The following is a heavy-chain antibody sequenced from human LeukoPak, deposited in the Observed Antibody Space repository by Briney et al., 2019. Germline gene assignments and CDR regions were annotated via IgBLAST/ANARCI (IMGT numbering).Heavy chain of an antibody. J-gene: IGHJ4*02. V-gene: IGHV1-46*01. D-gene: IGHD2-15*01. CDR3: ASAVVAATPDY. CDR2: INPSGGST. CDR1: GYTFTSYY. Sequence: ASVKVSCKASGYTFTSYYMHWVRQAPGQGLEWMGIINPSGGSTRYAQKFQGRVTMTRDTSTSTVYMELSSLRSEDTAVYYCASAVVAATPDYWGQGTLVTVPS.